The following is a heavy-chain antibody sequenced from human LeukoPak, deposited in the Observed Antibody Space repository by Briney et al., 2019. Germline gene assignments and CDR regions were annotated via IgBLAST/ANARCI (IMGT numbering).Heavy chain of an antibody. Sequence: PGGSLRLSCAASGFTFSSYAMSWVRQAPGKGLEWVAVISNDGSNKDYADSVKGRFTISRDNSKNTLYLQVNSLRAEDTAIYYCARDHPGVIVDEGYFDYWGQGTLVTVSS. V-gene: IGHV3-30-3*01. CDR3: ARDHPGVIVDEGYFDY. J-gene: IGHJ4*02. D-gene: IGHD3-22*01. CDR2: ISNDGSNK. CDR1: GFTFSSYA.